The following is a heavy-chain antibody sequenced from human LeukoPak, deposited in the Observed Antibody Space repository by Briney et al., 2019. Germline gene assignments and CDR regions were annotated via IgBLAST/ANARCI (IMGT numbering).Heavy chain of an antibody. D-gene: IGHD3-22*01. CDR3: AKDQGDSSGTYYYYYGMDV. Sequence: GRSLRLSCAASGFTFSSYGMHWVRQAPGKGLEWVAVISYDGSNKYNADSVKGRSTISRDNSKNTLYLQMNSLRAEDTAVYYCAKDQGDSSGTYYYYYGMDVWGQGTTVTVSS. CDR2: ISYDGSNK. J-gene: IGHJ6*02. CDR1: GFTFSSYG. V-gene: IGHV3-30*18.